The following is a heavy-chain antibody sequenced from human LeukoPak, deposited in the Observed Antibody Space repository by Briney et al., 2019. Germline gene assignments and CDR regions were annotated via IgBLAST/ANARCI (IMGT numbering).Heavy chain of an antibody. CDR2: IRYGGSNK. CDR3: AKGSRSTYYGSGSYPLDY. Sequence: PGGSLTLSCAASGFTFSSFGMHWVRQAQGQGLEWVAFIRYGGSNKYYADSVKGRFTISRVNSKNTLYLQMNSLRAADTAVYYCAKGSRSTYYGSGSYPLDYWGQGTLVTVSS. D-gene: IGHD3-10*01. CDR1: GFTFSSFG. V-gene: IGHV3-30*02. J-gene: IGHJ4*02.